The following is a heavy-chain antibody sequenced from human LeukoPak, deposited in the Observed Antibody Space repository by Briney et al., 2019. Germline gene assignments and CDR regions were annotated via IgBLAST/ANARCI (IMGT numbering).Heavy chain of an antibody. V-gene: IGHV3-20*04. CDR1: GFTFDDYG. J-gene: IGHJ3*02. CDR3: ARELTYYYDSSGYSPGAFDI. D-gene: IGHD3-22*01. Sequence: PGGSLRLSCAASGFTFDDYGMSWVRQAPGKGLEWVSGINWNGGSTGYADSVKGRFTIYRDNAKNSLYLQMNSLRAEDTALYYCARELTYYYDSSGYSPGAFDIWGQGTMVTVSS. CDR2: INWNGGST.